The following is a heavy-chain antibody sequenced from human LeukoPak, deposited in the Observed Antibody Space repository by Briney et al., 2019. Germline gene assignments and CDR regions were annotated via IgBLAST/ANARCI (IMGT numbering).Heavy chain of an antibody. CDR1: GFTFTNAW. V-gene: IGHV3-15*01. Sequence: GGSLRLSCAASGFTFTNAWMSWVRQAPGKRLEWVGRVKSKTSGGTVDYAAPVKVRFTTSRDDSKNTLWLQMNSLKTEDTAVYYCTAGVGSSDHDYWGQGTLVTVSS. CDR2: VKSKTSGGTV. CDR3: TAGVGSSDHDY. D-gene: IGHD1-26*01. J-gene: IGHJ4*02.